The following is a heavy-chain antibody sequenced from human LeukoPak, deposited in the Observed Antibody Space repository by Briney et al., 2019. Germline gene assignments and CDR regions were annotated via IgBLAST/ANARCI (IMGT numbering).Heavy chain of an antibody. CDR3: ARFGLGKHIEVAGIPFDI. J-gene: IGHJ3*02. D-gene: IGHD6-19*01. Sequence: KTSETLSLTCAVYGGSFSGYYWSWIRQPPGKGLEWIGEINHSGSTNYNPSLKSRVTISVDTSKNQFSLKLSSVTAADTAVYYCARFGLGKHIEVAGIPFDIWGQGTMVTVSS. CDR2: INHSGST. CDR1: GGSFSGYY. V-gene: IGHV4-34*01.